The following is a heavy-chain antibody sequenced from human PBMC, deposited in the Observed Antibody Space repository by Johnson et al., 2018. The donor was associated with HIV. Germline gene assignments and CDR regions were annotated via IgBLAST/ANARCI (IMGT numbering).Heavy chain of an antibody. CDR1: GFTFTNAW. CDR2: IQSNTDGGAT. J-gene: IGHJ3*02. Sequence: MLLVESGGGLVKPGGSLRLSCAASGFTFTNAWMSWVRQAPGKGLEWIGRIQSNTDGGATDYAAPVKGRFTISRDDSKNPLYLQMNSLKTEDTAVYYCSTYTTLITMYVEIKGGAFDIWGQGTMVTVSS. CDR3: STYTTLITMYVEIKGGAFDI. D-gene: IGHD3-16*01. V-gene: IGHV3-15*01.